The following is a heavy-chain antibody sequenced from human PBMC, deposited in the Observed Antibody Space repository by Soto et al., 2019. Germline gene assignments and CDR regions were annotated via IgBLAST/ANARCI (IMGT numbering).Heavy chain of an antibody. D-gene: IGHD6-13*01. CDR3: AKPTFSSSWSPFDY. CDR1: GFPFSSYA. CDR2: IGGSGGST. V-gene: IGHV3-23*01. Sequence: PGGSLRLSCAASGFPFSSYAMSWVRQAPGKGLEWVSAIGGSGGSTGYADSVKGRFTISRDNAKNSLYLQMNSLRAEDTALYYCAKPTFSSSWSPFDYWGQGALVTVSS. J-gene: IGHJ4*02.